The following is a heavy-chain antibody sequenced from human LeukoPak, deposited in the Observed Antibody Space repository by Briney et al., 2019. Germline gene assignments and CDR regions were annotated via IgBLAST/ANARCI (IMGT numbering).Heavy chain of an antibody. D-gene: IGHD5-18*01. CDR3: ARGRNRDTAMSDFGY. CDR1: GFTFSSYW. Sequence: PGGSLRLSCAASGFTFSSYWMHWVRQAPGKGLEWVSYISSSSSTIYYADSVKGRFTISRDNAKNSLYLQMNTLRAEDTAVYYCARGRNRDTAMSDFGYWGQGTLVTVSS. CDR2: ISSSSSTI. V-gene: IGHV3-48*01. J-gene: IGHJ4*02.